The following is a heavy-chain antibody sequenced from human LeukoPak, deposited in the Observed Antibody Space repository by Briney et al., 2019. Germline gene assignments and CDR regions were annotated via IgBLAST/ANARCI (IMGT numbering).Heavy chain of an antibody. CDR2: VYNSGST. Sequence: PSETLSLTCTVSGDSFSSYSWSWIRQPPGKGLEWIGYVYNSGSTTYNPSLERRVTISVDTSKNHFSLKLTSVTAADTAVYYCARHGHSGSSWLNWFDPWGQGTLVTVSS. V-gene: IGHV4-59*08. J-gene: IGHJ5*02. CDR3: ARHGHSGSSWLNWFDP. CDR1: GDSFSSYS. D-gene: IGHD6-13*01.